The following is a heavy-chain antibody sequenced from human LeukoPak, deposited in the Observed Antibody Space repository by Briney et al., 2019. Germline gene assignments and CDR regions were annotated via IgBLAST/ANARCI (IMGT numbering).Heavy chain of an antibody. J-gene: IGHJ4*02. CDR2: VLPIFGIT. D-gene: IGHD3-3*01. CDR1: GGSLSSYG. V-gene: IGHV1-69*01. CDR3: ARDLLPMTKAGVVND. Sequence: SVKVSCKASGGSLSSYGISWVRQAPGQGLEWKGGVLPIFGITNYAQRFQGRVTITADESRSTAYMELSSLTSDDTAVYYCARDLLPMTKAGVVNDWGQGSLVIVSS.